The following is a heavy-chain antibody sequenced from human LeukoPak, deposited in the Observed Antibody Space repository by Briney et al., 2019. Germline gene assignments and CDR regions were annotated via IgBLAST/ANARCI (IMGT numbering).Heavy chain of an antibody. CDR1: GGSIINSNW. CDR2: IKQDGSEK. V-gene: IGHV3-7*03. J-gene: IGHJ4*02. D-gene: IGHD3-16*02. Sequence: PSGTLSLTCAVSGGSIINSNWWSWVRQPPGKGLEWVANIKQDGSEKYYVDSVKGRFTISRDNAKNSLYLQMNSLRAEDTAVYYCARLGELSSFDYWGQGTLVTVSS. CDR3: ARLGELSSFDY.